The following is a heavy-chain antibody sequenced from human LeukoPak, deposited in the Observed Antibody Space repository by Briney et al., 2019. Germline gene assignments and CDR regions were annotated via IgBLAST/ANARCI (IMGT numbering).Heavy chain of an antibody. CDR1: GGSFSSSGYY. J-gene: IGHJ4*02. Sequence: SVTLSLTCTVSGGSFSSSGYYWGWIRQPPGKGLEWIASIYYSGNTYYNPSLKSRVTISINTSKNQFSLKLSSVTAADTAFYYCARRCQAGMAAAGGVDYWGQGTLVTVSS. CDR3: ARRCQAGMAAAGGVDY. D-gene: IGHD6-13*01. CDR2: IYYSGNT. V-gene: IGHV4-39*01.